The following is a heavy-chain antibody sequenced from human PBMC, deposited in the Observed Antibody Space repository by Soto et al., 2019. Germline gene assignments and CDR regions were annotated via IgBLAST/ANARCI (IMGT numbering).Heavy chain of an antibody. V-gene: IGHV3-66*01. CDR3: ATLTKYDILTGFYPC. D-gene: IGHD3-9*01. Sequence: PSQTLSLTCAASGFTFSNAWMNWVRQAPGKGLEWVSVISGSDGSTYYADSVKGRFIISRDNSNNTLYFQMNSLRAEDTAVYYCATLTKYDILTGFYPCWGQGTLVTVSS. CDR2: ISGSDGST. J-gene: IGHJ4*02. CDR1: GFTFSNAW.